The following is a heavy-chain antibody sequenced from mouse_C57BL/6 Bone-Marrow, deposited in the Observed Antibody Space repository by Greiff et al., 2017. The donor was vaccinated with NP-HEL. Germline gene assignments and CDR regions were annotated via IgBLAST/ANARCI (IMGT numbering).Heavy chain of an antibody. D-gene: IGHD1-1*01. CDR3: ARVGSREFAY. V-gene: IGHV1-63*01. Sequence: QVQLKESFAELVRPGTSVKMSCKASGYTFTNYWIGWAKQRPGHGLEWIGDIYPGGGYTNYNEKFKGKATLTADKSSSTAYMQFSSLTSEDSAIYYCARVGSREFAYWGQGTLVTVSA. J-gene: IGHJ3*01. CDR2: IYPGGGYT. CDR1: GYTFTNYW.